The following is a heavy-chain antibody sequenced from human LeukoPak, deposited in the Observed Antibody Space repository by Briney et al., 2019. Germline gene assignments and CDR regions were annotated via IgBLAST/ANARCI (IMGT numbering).Heavy chain of an antibody. Sequence: PGGALRLSCAASGFSFSNSGMHWVRQAPGKGLEWVAVISYDGHNKYSADSVQGRFTISRDNSKNTLYLQMNSLRVEDTAVYYCAKDWVMITSAPLGVEHWGQGTLVTVSS. J-gene: IGHJ4*02. CDR3: AKDWVMITSAPLGVEH. V-gene: IGHV3-30*18. CDR1: GFSFSNSG. CDR2: ISYDGHNK. D-gene: IGHD3-16*01.